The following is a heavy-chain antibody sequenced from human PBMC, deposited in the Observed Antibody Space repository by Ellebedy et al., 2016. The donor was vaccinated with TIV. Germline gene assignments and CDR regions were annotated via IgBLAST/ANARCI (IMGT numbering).Heavy chain of an antibody. CDR3: SPLGYCLEVECYRHF. Sequence: MPSETLSLTCSVSGGSLSSHSWSWIPQPQGQGLEWMGYIYYSGSTNYNPSLKSRVTISVDRSKNQFSLQLSSVTAADTAVYYCSPLGYCLEVECYRHFWGQGTLVTVSS. CDR2: IYYSGST. CDR1: GGSLSSHS. V-gene: IGHV4-59*11. D-gene: IGHD2-15*01. J-gene: IGHJ4*02.